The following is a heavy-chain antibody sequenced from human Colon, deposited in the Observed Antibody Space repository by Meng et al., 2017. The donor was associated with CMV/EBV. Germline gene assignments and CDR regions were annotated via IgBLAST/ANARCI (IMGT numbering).Heavy chain of an antibody. D-gene: IGHD2-2*02. Sequence: ASVTVSCKASGYTFTGYYMHWVRQAPGQGLEWMGWINPNSGGTNYAQKFQGRVTMTRDTSISTAYMELSRLRSDDTAVYYCAAVLAPAAIKGPLDYWGQGTLVTVSS. CDR3: AAVLAPAAIKGPLDY. V-gene: IGHV1-2*02. CDR2: INPNSGGT. CDR1: GYTFTGYY. J-gene: IGHJ4*02.